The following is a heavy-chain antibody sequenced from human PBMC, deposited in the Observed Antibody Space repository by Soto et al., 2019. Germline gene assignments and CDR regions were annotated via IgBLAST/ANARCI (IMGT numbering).Heavy chain of an antibody. CDR1: GFTFSSYS. J-gene: IGHJ1*01. D-gene: IGHD4-17*01. V-gene: IGHV3-21*01. CDR2: ISSSSSYI. Sequence: GGSLRLSCAASGFTFSSYSMNWVRQAPGKGLEWVSSISSSSSYIYYADSVKGRFTISRDNAKNSLYLQMNSLRAEDTAVSYCARNIYGDYVTGYFHHWGQGTLVTVSS. CDR3: ARNIYGDYVTGYFHH.